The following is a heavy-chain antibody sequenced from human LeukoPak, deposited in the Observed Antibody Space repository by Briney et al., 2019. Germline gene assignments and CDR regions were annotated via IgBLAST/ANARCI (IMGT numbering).Heavy chain of an antibody. CDR3: AKESSSAWSNFDC. D-gene: IGHD6-19*01. J-gene: IGHJ4*02. V-gene: IGHV3-23*01. CDR2: LSGSGANI. Sequence: PGGSLRLSCAASGXTFSTYAMSWVRQAPGKGLEWVSGLSGSGANIYYADSVMGRSTISRDNSKNTLYLQLNSLRTEDTAVYYCAKESSSAWSNFDCWGQGTLVTVSS. CDR1: GXTFSTYA.